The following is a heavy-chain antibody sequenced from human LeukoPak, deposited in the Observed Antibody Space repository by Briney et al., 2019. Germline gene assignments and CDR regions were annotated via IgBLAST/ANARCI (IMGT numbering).Heavy chain of an antibody. CDR2: IIPIFGTA. Sequence: GASVKVSCKASGGTFSSYAISWVRQAPGQGLDWMGGIIPIFGTANYAQKFQGRVTITADESTSTAYMELSSLRSEDTAVYYCAREVAAAVYYFDYWGEGTLVTVSS. J-gene: IGHJ4*02. V-gene: IGHV1-69*13. CDR3: AREVAAAVYYFDY. CDR1: GGTFSSYA. D-gene: IGHD6-13*01.